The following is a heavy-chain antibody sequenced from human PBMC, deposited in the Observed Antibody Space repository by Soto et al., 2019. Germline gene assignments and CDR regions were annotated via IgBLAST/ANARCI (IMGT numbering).Heavy chain of an antibody. Sequence: VQLVESGGGVVQPGRSLRLSCAASGFTFSDYAMHWVRQAPGKGLEWVAVVSHDGRNTHYADSVKGRFTISRDNSKNTVSLEMTSLRAEETAVYYCVKGGRQWLVTSDFNYWGQGALVTVSS. J-gene: IGHJ4*02. CDR3: VKGGRQWLVTSDFNY. CDR1: GFTFSDYA. D-gene: IGHD6-19*01. V-gene: IGHV3-30*18. CDR2: VSHDGRNT.